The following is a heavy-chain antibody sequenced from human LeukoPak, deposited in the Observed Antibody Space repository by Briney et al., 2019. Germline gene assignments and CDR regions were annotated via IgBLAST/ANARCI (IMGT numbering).Heavy chain of an antibody. CDR1: GFTFSSYS. CDR2: ISSSSYI. J-gene: IGHJ6*03. CDR3: ARVGYDFWSGPRGSYYMDV. D-gene: IGHD3-3*01. Sequence: GGSMRLSCAASGFTFSSYSMNWVRQAPGKGLEWVSSISSSSYIYYADSVKGRFTISRDNAKNSLYQQMNSLRAEDTAVYYCARVGYDFWSGPRGSYYMDVWGKGTTVTVSS. V-gene: IGHV3-21*01.